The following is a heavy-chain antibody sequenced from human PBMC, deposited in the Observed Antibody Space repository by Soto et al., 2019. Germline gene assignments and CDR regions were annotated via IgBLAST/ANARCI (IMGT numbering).Heavy chain of an antibody. CDR1: GFTFSNYA. V-gene: IGHV3-23*01. D-gene: IGHD4-17*01. CDR3: AKEHLETTVTTPSY. CDR2: ITDSGGST. J-gene: IGHJ4*02. Sequence: EVQLLESGGGLVQPGGSLRLSCAASGFTFSNYAMGWVRQAPGKGLEWVSTITDSGGSTYYTPSVKGRFAVSRDNSKNTLYLQMGSLRAEATAMYYCAKEHLETTVTTPSYWGQGTLVTVSS.